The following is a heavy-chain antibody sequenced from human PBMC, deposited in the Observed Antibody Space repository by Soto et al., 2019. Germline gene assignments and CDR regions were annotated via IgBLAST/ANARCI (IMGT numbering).Heavy chain of an antibody. CDR1: GFTFSSDG. V-gene: IGHV3-30*18. CDR3: AKDTIAVAPTFDY. J-gene: IGHJ4*02. CDR2: ISYDGSNK. D-gene: IGHD6-19*01. Sequence: QVQLGESGGGVVQPGRSLRLSCAASGFTFSSDGMHWVRQAPGKGLEWVAVISYDGSNKYYADSVKGRFTISRDNSKNTLYLQMNSLRAEDTAVYYCAKDTIAVAPTFDYWGQGTLVTVSS.